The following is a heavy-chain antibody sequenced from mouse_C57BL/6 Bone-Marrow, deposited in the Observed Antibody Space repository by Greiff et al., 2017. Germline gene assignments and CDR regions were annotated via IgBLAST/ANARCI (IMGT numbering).Heavy chain of an antibody. CDR2: IRLKSDNYAT. D-gene: IGHD2-1*01. Sequence: EVQLVESGGGLVQPGGSMKLSCVASGFTFSNYWMNWVRQSPEKGLEWVAQIRLKSDNYATHYAESVKGRFTISRDDSKSSVYLQMNNLRAEDTGIYYCTSIYYGNSAWFAYWGQGTLVTVSA. CDR1: GFTFSNYW. CDR3: TSIYYGNSAWFAY. V-gene: IGHV6-3*01. J-gene: IGHJ3*01.